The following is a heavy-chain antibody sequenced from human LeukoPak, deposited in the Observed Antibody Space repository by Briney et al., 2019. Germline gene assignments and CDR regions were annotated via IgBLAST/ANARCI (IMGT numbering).Heavy chain of an antibody. CDR3: ARDSSGWYGGGYFDL. Sequence: SETLSLTCTVSGGSISSYYWSWIRQPPGKGLEWIGYIYYSGSTNYNPSFKSRVTISVDTSKNQFSLKLSSVTAADTAVYYCARDSSGWYGGGYFDLWGRGTLVTVSS. CDR1: GGSISSYY. V-gene: IGHV4-59*01. J-gene: IGHJ2*01. D-gene: IGHD3-16*01. CDR2: IYYSGST.